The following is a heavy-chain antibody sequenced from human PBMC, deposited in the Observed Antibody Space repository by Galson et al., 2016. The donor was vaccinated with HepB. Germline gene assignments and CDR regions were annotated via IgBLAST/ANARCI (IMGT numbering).Heavy chain of an antibody. CDR3: AKVRARYSTSSCDS. CDR1: GFTFSSYG. CDR2: IWYDGSYQ. J-gene: IGHJ4*02. D-gene: IGHD2-8*01. V-gene: IGHV3-33*06. Sequence: SLRLSCAASGFTFSSYGMHWVRQAPGKGLEWVAVIWYDGSYQYSADSLKGRFTISRDNSKNTLYLQMNSLRAEDTAVYYCAKVRARYSTSSCDSWGQGTLVTVSS.